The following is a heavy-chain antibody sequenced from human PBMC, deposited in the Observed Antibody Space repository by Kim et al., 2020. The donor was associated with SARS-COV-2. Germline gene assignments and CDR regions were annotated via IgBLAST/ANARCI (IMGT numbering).Heavy chain of an antibody. CDR1: GFTFSSYA. CDR2: ISYDGSNK. J-gene: IGHJ6*02. CDR3: ARGARIYGSGSYYLTGDYAYYGGIDL. Sequence: GGSLRLSCAASGFTFSSYAMHWVRQAPGKGLEWVAVISYDGSNKYYADSVKGRFTISRDNSKNTLYLQMNSLRAEDTAVYYCARGARIYGSGSYYLTGDYAYYGGIDLWGQGPTVTVSS. V-gene: IGHV3-30-3*01. D-gene: IGHD3-10*01.